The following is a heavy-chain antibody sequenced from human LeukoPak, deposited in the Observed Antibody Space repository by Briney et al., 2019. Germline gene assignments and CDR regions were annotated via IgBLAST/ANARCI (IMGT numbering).Heavy chain of an antibody. V-gene: IGHV4-34*01. CDR1: GGSFSGYY. Sequence: SETLSLTCAVYGGSFSGYYWNWIRQPPGKGLEWIGEINPSRSTNYSPSLKSRVTISVDTSKNQFSLRLNSVTAADTAVYYCAKSNGYGLVDIWGQGTMVTVSS. CDR3: AKSNGYGLVDI. J-gene: IGHJ3*02. CDR2: INPSRST. D-gene: IGHD3-10*01.